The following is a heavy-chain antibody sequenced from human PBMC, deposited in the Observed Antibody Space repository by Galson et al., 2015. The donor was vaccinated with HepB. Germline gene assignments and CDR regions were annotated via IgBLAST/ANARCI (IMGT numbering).Heavy chain of an antibody. CDR1: GYIFTNYA. Sequence: SVKVSCKASGYIFTNYAMHWVRQAPGQRLEWMGWVNTGNRNTKYSQKFQDRVTITRDTSANTDYMELSSLTSEDTALYYCAREVYGSGMLPFDYWGQGTLVTVSS. CDR3: AREVYGSGMLPFDY. D-gene: IGHD3-10*01. CDR2: VNTGNRNT. J-gene: IGHJ4*02. V-gene: IGHV1-3*04.